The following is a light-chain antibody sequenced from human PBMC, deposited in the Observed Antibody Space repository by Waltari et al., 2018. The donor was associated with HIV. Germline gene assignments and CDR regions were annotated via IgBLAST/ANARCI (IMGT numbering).Light chain of an antibody. Sequence: QSVLTQPPAVSAAPGQKVAIACSGTTSNIGNNFVCWYQKLQGTAPKLLIFDNHKRPSGVSDRVSASKSGTSATLAITGLHTGDEAEYYCGTWDTSLNAGVFGGGTKVSVL. CDR3: GTWDTSLNAGV. CDR1: TSNIGNNF. J-gene: IGLJ2*01. CDR2: DNH. V-gene: IGLV1-51*01.